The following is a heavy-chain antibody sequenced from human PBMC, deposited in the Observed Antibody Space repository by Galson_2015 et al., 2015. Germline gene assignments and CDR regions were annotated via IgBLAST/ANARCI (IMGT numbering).Heavy chain of an antibody. CDR3: ARGDYGSGSYANFYYSYMDV. D-gene: IGHD3-10*01. CDR2: IIPIFGTA. CDR1: GGTFSSYA. V-gene: IGHV1-69*13. J-gene: IGHJ6*03. Sequence: SVKVSCKASGGTFSSYAISWVRQAPGQGLEWMGGIIPIFGTANYAQKFQGRVTITADVSTSTAYMELSSLRSEDTAVYYCARGDYGSGSYANFYYSYMDVWGKGTTVTVSS.